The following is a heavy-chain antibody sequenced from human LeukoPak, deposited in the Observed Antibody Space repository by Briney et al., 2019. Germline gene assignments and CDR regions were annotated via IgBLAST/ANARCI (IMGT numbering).Heavy chain of an antibody. CDR1: GYTFTDYY. CDR3: ARLYCSSTSCYYRGWFDP. D-gene: IGHD2-2*01. V-gene: IGHV1-2*02. J-gene: IGHJ5*02. Sequence: GASVKVSCKASGYTFTDYYMHWLRQAPGQGLEWMGWINPNSGGTNYAQKFQGRVTMTRDTSISTAYMELSRLRSDDTAVYYCARLYCSSTSCYYRGWFDPWGQGTLVTVSS. CDR2: INPNSGGT.